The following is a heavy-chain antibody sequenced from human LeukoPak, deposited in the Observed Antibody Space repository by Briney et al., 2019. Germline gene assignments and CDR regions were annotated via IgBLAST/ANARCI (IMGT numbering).Heavy chain of an antibody. V-gene: IGHV1-2*02. D-gene: IGHD3-22*01. Sequence: ASVKVSCKASGYTFTGYYMHWVRQAPGQGLEWMGWINPNSGGTNYAQKLQGRVTMTTDTSTSTAYMELRSLRSDDTAVYYCARAYYYDSSGYYPFDYWGQGTLVTVSS. CDR3: ARAYYYDSSGYYPFDY. J-gene: IGHJ4*02. CDR1: GYTFTGYY. CDR2: INPNSGGT.